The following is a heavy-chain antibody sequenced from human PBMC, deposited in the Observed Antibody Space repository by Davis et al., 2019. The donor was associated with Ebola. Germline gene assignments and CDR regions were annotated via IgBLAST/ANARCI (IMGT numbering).Heavy chain of an antibody. V-gene: IGHV4-34*01. J-gene: IGHJ4*02. CDR3: ARGIAPDY. CDR2: INHSGST. CDR1: GGSFSGYY. D-gene: IGHD3-22*01. Sequence: GSLRLSCAVYGGSFSGYYWSWIRQPPGKGLEWIGEINHSGSTNYNPSLKSRVTISVDTSKNQFSLKLSSVTAADMAVYYCARGIAPDYWGQGTLVTVSS.